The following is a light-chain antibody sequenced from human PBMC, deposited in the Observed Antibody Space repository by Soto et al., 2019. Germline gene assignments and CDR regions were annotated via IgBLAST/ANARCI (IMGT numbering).Light chain of an antibody. CDR1: SGDIGDYNY. CDR3: CSYTRSGTLI. Sequence: QSVLTQPASGSGSPGQSSSLSCVGTSGDIGDYNYVSWYQQHPGKVPKVIIYDVSNRPSGVSYRFSGTKSGNTASLTVSGLQAEDEADYYCCSYTRSGTLIFGTGTKVTVL. J-gene: IGLJ1*01. V-gene: IGLV2-14*01. CDR2: DVS.